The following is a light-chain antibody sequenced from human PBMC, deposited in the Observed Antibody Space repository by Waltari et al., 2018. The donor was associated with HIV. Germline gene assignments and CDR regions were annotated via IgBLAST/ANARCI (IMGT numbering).Light chain of an antibody. V-gene: IGKV1-5*03. Sequence: DIQMTQSPSTLSASVGDRVTITCRASQSISSWLAWYQQKPGKAPKLLIYKASSLESGVPSRFSGSGSGTDFTLTISSLQAEDVAVYFCQQHYSVPQTFGQGTRLEI. J-gene: IGKJ2*01. CDR3: QQHYSVPQT. CDR1: QSISSW. CDR2: KAS.